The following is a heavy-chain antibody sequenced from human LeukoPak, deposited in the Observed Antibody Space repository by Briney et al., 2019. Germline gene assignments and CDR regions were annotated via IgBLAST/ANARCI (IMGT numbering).Heavy chain of an antibody. CDR2: IDQDGSEK. CDR1: GFTFSSYE. Sequence: GGSLRLSCAASGFTFSSYEMNWVRQAPGKGLEWVANIDQDGSEKYYVDSVKGRFTISRDNARNSLYLHMTSLRAEDTAFYYCARADYYDGSSSFGDYWGQGTLVTVSS. CDR3: ARADYYDGSSSFGDY. J-gene: IGHJ4*02. V-gene: IGHV3-7*04. D-gene: IGHD3-22*01.